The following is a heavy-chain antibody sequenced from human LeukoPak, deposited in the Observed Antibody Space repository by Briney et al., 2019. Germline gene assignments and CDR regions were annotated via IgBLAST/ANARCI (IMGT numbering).Heavy chain of an antibody. CDR3: AKAGGYDSSGYYYYLDY. J-gene: IGHJ4*02. CDR2: ISNDGRNK. Sequence: GGSLRLSCAASXFAFSNFGIHWVRQAPGKGLEWVASISNDGRNKHYVDSVEGRFTISRDNSRNTLYLQMSSLRPEDTAVYYCAKAGGYDSSGYYYYLDYWGQGTLVTVSS. CDR1: XFAFSNFG. V-gene: IGHV3-30*18. D-gene: IGHD3-22*01.